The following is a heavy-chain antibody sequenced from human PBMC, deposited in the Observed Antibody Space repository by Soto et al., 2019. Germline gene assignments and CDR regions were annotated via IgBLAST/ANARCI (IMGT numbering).Heavy chain of an antibody. V-gene: IGHV3-21*01. CDR3: ARDMTYYYDSSGYYLDY. J-gene: IGHJ4*02. CDR2: ISSSSSYI. CDR1: GFTFSSYS. Sequence: GSLRLSCAASGFTFSSYSMNWVRQAPGKGLEWVSSISSSSSYIYYADSVKGRFTISRDNAKNSLYLQMNSLRAEDTAVYYCARDMTYYYDSSGYYLDYWGQGTLVTVSS. D-gene: IGHD3-22*01.